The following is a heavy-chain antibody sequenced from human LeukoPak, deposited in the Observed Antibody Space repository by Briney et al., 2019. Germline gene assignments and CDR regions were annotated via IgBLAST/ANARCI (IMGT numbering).Heavy chain of an antibody. CDR1: GYSFTNYW. Sequence: GESLKISCKGSGYSFTNYWIAWVRQAPEKGLEWVSTISPSGGSTYFADSVKGRFTISRDNPKNTLYLQMNSLRAEDTAVCYCAKDLNGYTYDKFDFWGQGTLVTVST. V-gene: IGHV3-23*01. D-gene: IGHD5-18*01. CDR3: AKDLNGYTYDKFDF. CDR2: ISPSGGST. J-gene: IGHJ4*02.